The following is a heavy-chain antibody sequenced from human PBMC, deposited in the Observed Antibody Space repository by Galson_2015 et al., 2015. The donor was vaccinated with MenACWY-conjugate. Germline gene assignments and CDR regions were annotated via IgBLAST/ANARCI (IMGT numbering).Heavy chain of an antibody. CDR2: INQDGSEK. V-gene: IGHV3-7*03. J-gene: IGHJ3*01. CDR1: GFTFISYW. CDR3: ARDRDRYYDTTDAFDV. D-gene: IGHD3-22*01. Sequence: SLRLSCAASGFTFISYWMIWVRQTPTKGLEWVASINQDGSEKYYVDSVKGRFTISRDNVRNSLFLQMNSLRAEDSAVYYCARDRDRYYDTTDAFDVWGHGTMVTVSS.